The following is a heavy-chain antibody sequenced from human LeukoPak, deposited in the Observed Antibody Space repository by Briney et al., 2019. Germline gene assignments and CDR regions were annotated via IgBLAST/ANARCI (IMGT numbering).Heavy chain of an antibody. CDR2: IWNDGSNS. Sequence: GGSLRLSCAASGFTFSSYAMHWVRQAPGKGLEWVAVIWNDGSNSYYADSVKGRFTISRDNAKNTLYLQMNSLRPEDTAVYYCASSMAYNCLDYWGQGTLVTVSS. D-gene: IGHD5-24*01. CDR1: GFTFSSYA. CDR3: ASSMAYNCLDY. V-gene: IGHV3-33*08. J-gene: IGHJ4*02.